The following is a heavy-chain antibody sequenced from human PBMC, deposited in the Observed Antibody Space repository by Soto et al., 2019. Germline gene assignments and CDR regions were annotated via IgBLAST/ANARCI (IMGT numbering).Heavy chain of an antibody. CDR3: ARHKDTYGMDV. CDR1: GYTFTSYD. Sequence: QVQLVQSGAEVKKPGASVKVSCKASGYTFTSYDINGVRQATGQGLEWMGWRNPNSGNTAYAQKVQGRVTMTRNTSIRTASMEPSSMRSEDTAVYSCARHKDTYGMDVWGRGTTVTVSS. J-gene: IGHJ6*02. V-gene: IGHV1-8*01. CDR2: RNPNSGNT.